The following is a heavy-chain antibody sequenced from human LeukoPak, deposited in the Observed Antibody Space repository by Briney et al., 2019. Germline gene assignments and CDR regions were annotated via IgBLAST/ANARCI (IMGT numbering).Heavy chain of an antibody. V-gene: IGHV3-72*01. Sequence: GGSLRLSCAASRFTFSSYSMNWVRQAPGKGLEWVGRSRNKANSYTTEYAASVKGRFTISRDDSKNSLYLQMNSLKIEDTAVYYCARGFCGFDSWGQGTLVTVSS. CDR1: RFTFSSYS. J-gene: IGHJ4*02. CDR2: SRNKANSYTT. CDR3: ARGFCGFDS. D-gene: IGHD3-3*01.